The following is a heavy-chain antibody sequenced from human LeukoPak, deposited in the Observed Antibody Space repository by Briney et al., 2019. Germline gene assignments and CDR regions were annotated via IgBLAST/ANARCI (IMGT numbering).Heavy chain of an antibody. V-gene: IGHV1-8*01. CDR2: MNPDSGNT. D-gene: IGHD2-2*01. Sequence: ASVKVSCKASGYTFTSYDINWVRQATGQGLEWMGWMNPDSGNTGYALKFQGRITMTRNASISTAYMELSSLRSEDTAMYYCARGLHCSKANCRRGEWFDPWGQGTLVTVSS. CDR3: ARGLHCSKANCRRGEWFDP. J-gene: IGHJ5*02. CDR1: GYTFTSYD.